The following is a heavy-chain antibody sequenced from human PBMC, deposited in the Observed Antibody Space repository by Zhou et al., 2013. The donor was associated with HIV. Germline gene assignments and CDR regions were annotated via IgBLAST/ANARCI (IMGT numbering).Heavy chain of an antibody. CDR1: GYTFTTSG. CDR3: ARDESGXSSFYGMDV. Sequence: QVQLVQSGAEVKKPGASVKVSCKASGYTFTTSGVSWVRQAPGQGLEWMGWISTYSGNTKYVQRLQGRVTMTTDTPANTAYMELRSLRSDDTAVYYCARDESGXSSFYGMDVWGQGTTVTVSS. CDR2: ISTYSGNT. V-gene: IGHV1-18*01. D-gene: IGHD1-26*01. J-gene: IGHJ6*02.